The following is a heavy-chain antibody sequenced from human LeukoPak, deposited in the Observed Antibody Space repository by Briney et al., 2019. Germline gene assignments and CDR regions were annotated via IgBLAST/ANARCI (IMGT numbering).Heavy chain of an antibody. D-gene: IGHD2-2*02. Sequence: ASVKVSCKASGGTFSSYAIGWVRQAPGQGLEWMGRIIPILGIANYAQKFQGRVTITADKSTSTAYMELSSLRSEDTAVYYCASGYCSSTSCYRMDFYYYGMDVWGQGTTVTVSS. V-gene: IGHV1-69*04. J-gene: IGHJ6*02. CDR2: IIPILGIA. CDR1: GGTFSSYA. CDR3: ASGYCSSTSCYRMDFYYYGMDV.